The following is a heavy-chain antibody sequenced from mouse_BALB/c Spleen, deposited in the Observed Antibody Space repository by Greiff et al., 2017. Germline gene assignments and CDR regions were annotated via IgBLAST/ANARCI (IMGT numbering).Heavy chain of an antibody. Sequence: EVMLVESGGGLVKPGGSLKLSCAASGFAFSSYDMSWVRQTPEKRLEWVAYISSGGGSTYYPDTVKGRFTISRDNAKNTLYLQMSSLKSEDTAMYYCARGYDDAMDYWGQGTSVTVSS. CDR2: ISSGGGST. J-gene: IGHJ4*01. V-gene: IGHV5-12-1*01. CDR3: ARGYDDAMDY. D-gene: IGHD2-2*01. CDR1: GFAFSSYD.